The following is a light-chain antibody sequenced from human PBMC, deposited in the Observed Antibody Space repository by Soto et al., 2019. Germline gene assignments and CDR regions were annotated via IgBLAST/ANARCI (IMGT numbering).Light chain of an antibody. CDR3: SSYTTSNTRQIV. V-gene: IGLV2-14*03. CDR2: DVT. CDR1: SSDVGGYNY. J-gene: IGLJ1*01. Sequence: QSVLTQPASVSGSPGQSITISCTGTSSDVGGYNYISWYQHHPGKAPKLIIYDVTIRPSGVSNSFSGSKSGNTASLTISGLQPEDEADYYCSSYTTSNTRQIVFGTGTKVTVL.